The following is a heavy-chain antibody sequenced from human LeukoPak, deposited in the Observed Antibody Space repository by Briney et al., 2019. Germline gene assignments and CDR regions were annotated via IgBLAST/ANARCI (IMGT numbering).Heavy chain of an antibody. CDR3: AKDSRAARSIAAILGYYYYMDV. V-gene: IGHV3-9*01. CDR2: ISWNSGSI. CDR1: GFTFDDYA. J-gene: IGHJ6*03. Sequence: PGGSLRLSCAASGFTFDDYAMHWVRQAPGKGLEWVSGISWNSGSIGYADSVKGRFTISRDNAKNSLYLQMNSLRAEDTALYYCAKDSRAARSIAAILGYYYYMDVWGKGTTVTVSS. D-gene: IGHD6-6*01.